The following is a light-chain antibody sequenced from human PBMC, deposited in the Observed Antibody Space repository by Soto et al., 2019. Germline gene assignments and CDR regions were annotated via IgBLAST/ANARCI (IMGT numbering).Light chain of an antibody. V-gene: IGKV3-20*01. J-gene: IGKJ4*01. Sequence: EMVLTQSPGTLSLSPGERATLSCRASQSVSSTFLAWYQQKPGQAPRLLIYDASSRATGIPDRFSGSGSGTDFSLIISRLEPEDFAVYFCQQYSSSPPTLTFGGGTKVEIK. CDR2: DAS. CDR3: QQYSSSPPTLT. CDR1: QSVSSTF.